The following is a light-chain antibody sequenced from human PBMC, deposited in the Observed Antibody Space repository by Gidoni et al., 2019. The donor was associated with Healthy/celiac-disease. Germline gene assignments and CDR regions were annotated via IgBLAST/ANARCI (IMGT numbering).Light chain of an antibody. J-gene: IGKJ5*01. CDR3: MQALQTPN. V-gene: IGKV2-28*01. Sequence: DIVMTQSPLSLPVTPGEPASISCRSSQSLLHSNGYNYLDWYLQKPGQSPQLLIYLGSNRASGVPDRFSGSGSGTDFTLKISRVEAEDVGVYCCMQALQTPNFXQXTRLEIK. CDR2: LGS. CDR1: QSLLHSNGYNY.